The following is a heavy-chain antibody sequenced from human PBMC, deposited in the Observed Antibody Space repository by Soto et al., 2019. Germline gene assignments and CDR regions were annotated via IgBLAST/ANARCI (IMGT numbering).Heavy chain of an antibody. V-gene: IGHV4-39*01. CDR1: GASISSSRCH. D-gene: IGHD3-10*01. CDR3: ARHGYYYGSGPAYGFDV. Sequence: SETLSLNCTVSGASISSSRCHWGWIRQPPGKGLGWIASIFYSGSSFNNPSLKSRITTSVDTSKNQFSLKLSSVTAADTAVYYCARHGYYYGSGPAYGFDVWGQATTVT. J-gene: IGHJ6*02. CDR2: IFYSGSS.